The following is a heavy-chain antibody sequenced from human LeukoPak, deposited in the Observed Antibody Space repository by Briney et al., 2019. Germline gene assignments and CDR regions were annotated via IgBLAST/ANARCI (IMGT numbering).Heavy chain of an antibody. CDR1: GFTFSSYA. Sequence: GGSLRLSCAASGFTFSSYAMHWVRQAPGKGLEWVAVISYDGSNKYYADSVKGRFTISRDNSKSTLYLQMNSLRAEDTAVYYCAREGSSSWYGWFDYWGQGTLVTVSS. CDR2: ISYDGSNK. V-gene: IGHV3-30*04. D-gene: IGHD6-13*01. J-gene: IGHJ4*02. CDR3: AREGSSSWYGWFDY.